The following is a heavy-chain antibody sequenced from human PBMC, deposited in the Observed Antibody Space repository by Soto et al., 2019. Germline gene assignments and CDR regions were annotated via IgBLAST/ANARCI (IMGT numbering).Heavy chain of an antibody. CDR3: AHAETIFGVVFYFDY. CDR1: GFSLSTSGVG. D-gene: IGHD3-3*01. CDR2: IYWDDDK. Sequence: QITLKESGPTLVKPTQTLTLTCTFSGFSLSTSGVGVGWIRQPPGKALEWLALIYWDDDKRYSPSLKSRLTITQDTSKNQVVLTMTNMDPVDTATYYCAHAETIFGVVFYFDYGGQGTLVTVAS. V-gene: IGHV2-5*02. J-gene: IGHJ4*02.